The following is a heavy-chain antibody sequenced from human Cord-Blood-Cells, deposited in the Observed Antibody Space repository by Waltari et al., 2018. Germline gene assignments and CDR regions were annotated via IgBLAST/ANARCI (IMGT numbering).Heavy chain of an antibody. J-gene: IGHJ4*02. D-gene: IGHD6-13*01. Sequence: QVQLQESGPGLVKPSQTLSLTCTVSGGSISSGGSYWSWIRQHPGKGLGWIGYIYYSGSTLYNPSLQGRVTISVDTAKNQFSLKVRSVTAADTAVYYWARAIAAASKIDYWGQGTLVTVSS. CDR3: ARAIAAASKIDY. V-gene: IGHV4-31*03. CDR1: GGSISSGGSY. CDR2: IYYSGST.